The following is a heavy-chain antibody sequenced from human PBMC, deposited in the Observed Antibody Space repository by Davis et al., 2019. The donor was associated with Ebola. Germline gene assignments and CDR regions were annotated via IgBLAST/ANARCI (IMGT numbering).Heavy chain of an antibody. CDR3: AKDPSTYDWGRDY. Sequence: GGSLRLSCAASGFTFSSYAMHWVRQAPGKGLEWVAVISYDGSNKYYADSVKGRFTISRDNSKNTLYLQMNSLRAEDTAVYYCAKDPSTYDWGRDYWGQGTLVTVSS. D-gene: IGHD7-27*01. V-gene: IGHV3-30*04. CDR2: ISYDGSNK. CDR1: GFTFSSYA. J-gene: IGHJ4*02.